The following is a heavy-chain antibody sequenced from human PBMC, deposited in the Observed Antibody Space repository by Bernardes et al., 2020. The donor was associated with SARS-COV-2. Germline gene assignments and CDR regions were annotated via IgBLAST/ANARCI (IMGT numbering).Heavy chain of an antibody. Sequence: ASVKVSCKVSGYTLTELSMHWVRQAPGKGLEWMGGFDPEDGETIYAQKFQGRVTMTEDTSTDTAYMELSSLRSEDTAVYYCATAVAVAGFYYYYGMGVWGQGTTVTVSS. CDR2: FDPEDGET. D-gene: IGHD6-19*01. CDR1: GYTLTELS. J-gene: IGHJ6*01. CDR3: ATAVAVAGFYYYYGMGV. V-gene: IGHV1-24*01.